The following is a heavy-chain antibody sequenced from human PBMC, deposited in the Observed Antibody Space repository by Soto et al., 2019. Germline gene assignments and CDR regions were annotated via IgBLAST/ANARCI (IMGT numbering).Heavy chain of an antibody. D-gene: IGHD3-22*01. J-gene: IGHJ5*02. Sequence: SETLSLTCAVYGGSFSGYYWNWIRQPPGKGLEWIGEIDHSGYTNYNPSLNSRVTISVDMTNNQVSLILTSVTAADTAVYYCARVGPWVPYYYDSSPYTFENWFDPWGQGTLVTVSS. CDR3: ARVGPWVPYYYDSSPYTFENWFDP. V-gene: IGHV4-34*01. CDR1: GGSFSGYY. CDR2: IDHSGYT.